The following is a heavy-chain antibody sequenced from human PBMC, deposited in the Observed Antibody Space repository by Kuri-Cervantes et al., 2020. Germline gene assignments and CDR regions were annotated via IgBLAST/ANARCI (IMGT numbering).Heavy chain of an antibody. CDR3: ARGTYPRRVVPAARYYYGMDV. J-gene: IGHJ6*02. V-gene: IGHV1-46*01. CDR1: GYTFTSYY. D-gene: IGHD2-2*01. Sequence: ASVKVSCKASGYTFTSYYMHWVRQAPGQGLEWMGIINPSGGSTSYAQKFQGRVTMTRDTSTSTVYMELSGLRSEDTAVYYCARGTYPRRVVPAARYYYGMDVWGQGTTVTVSS. CDR2: INPSGGST.